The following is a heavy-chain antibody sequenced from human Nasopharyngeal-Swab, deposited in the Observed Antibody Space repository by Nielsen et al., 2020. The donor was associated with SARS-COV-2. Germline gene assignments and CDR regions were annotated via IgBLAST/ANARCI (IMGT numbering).Heavy chain of an antibody. CDR3: ARDRQRSYYYYGMDV. J-gene: IGHJ6*02. Sequence: SETLSLTCTVSGGSISSGGYYWSWIRQHPGKGLEWIGYIYYSGSTYYNPSLKSRVTISVDTSKNQFSLKLSSVTAADTAVYYCARDRQRSYYYYGMDVWGQGTTVTVSS. CDR2: IYYSGST. CDR1: GGSISSGGYY. V-gene: IGHV4-31*03.